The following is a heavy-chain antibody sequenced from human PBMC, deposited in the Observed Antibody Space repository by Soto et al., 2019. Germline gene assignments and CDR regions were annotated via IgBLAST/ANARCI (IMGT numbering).Heavy chain of an antibody. CDR3: AKNGQPPYYYYGLDV. D-gene: IGHD2-8*01. Sequence: QGQLVQSGGEVKKPGASVKVSCKASGYTFSRYGISWVRQAPGQGLEWMGWISGYNGDTNYAQKFQGRVTMTIDTSTTIAYMELRGRLSNDTAIYYCAKNGQPPYYYYGLDVWGQGTTVTVSS. V-gene: IGHV1-18*01. CDR2: ISGYNGDT. J-gene: IGHJ6*02. CDR1: GYTFSRYG.